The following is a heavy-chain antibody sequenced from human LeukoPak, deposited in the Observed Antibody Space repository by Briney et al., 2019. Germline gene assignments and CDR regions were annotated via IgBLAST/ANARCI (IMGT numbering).Heavy chain of an antibody. CDR3: ARAYTLKAYYDFWSGYHNVFDY. V-gene: IGHV3-33*01. CDR2: IWYDGSNK. Sequence: PGRSLRLSCAASGFTFSSYGMHWVRQAPGKGLEWVAVIWYDGSNKYYADSVKGRFTISRDNSKNTLYLQMNSLRAEDTAVYYCARAYTLKAYYDFWSGYHNVFDYWGQGTLVTVSS. CDR1: GFTFSSYG. D-gene: IGHD3-3*01. J-gene: IGHJ4*02.